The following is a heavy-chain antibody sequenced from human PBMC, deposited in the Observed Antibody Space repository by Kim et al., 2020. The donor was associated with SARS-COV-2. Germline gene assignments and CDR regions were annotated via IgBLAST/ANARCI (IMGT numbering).Heavy chain of an antibody. D-gene: IGHD5-18*01. CDR2: ISSRSLYK. V-gene: IGHV3-21*01. Sequence: GGSLRLSCAASGFTFSTYSVNWVRQAPGKGLEWVSSISSRSLYKYYADSVKGRFTISRDNAKNSLYLQMKSLRAEDTAIYYCARDLGSYGSPYYFDYWGQGTLVTVSS. CDR1: GFTFSTYS. CDR3: ARDLGSYGSPYYFDY. J-gene: IGHJ4*02.